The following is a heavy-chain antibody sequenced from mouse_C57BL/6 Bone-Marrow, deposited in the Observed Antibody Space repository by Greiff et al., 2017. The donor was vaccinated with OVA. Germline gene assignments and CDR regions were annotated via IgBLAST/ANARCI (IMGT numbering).Heavy chain of an antibody. D-gene: IGHD1-3*01. Sequence: EVQVVESGGGLVQPGGSMKLSCAASGFTFSDAWMDWVRQSPEKGLEWVAEIRNKANNHATYYAESVKGRFTISRDDSKSSVYLQMNSLRAEDTGIYYCTLYNAACAMDYWGQGTSVTVSS. CDR2: IRNKANNHAT. CDR1: GFTFSDAW. V-gene: IGHV6-6*01. CDR3: TLYNAACAMDY. J-gene: IGHJ4*01.